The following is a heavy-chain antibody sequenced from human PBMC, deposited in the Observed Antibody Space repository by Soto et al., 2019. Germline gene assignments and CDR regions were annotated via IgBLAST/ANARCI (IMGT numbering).Heavy chain of an antibody. CDR1: GGTFSSYS. Sequence: QVHLVQSGAAVKKPGSSVKVSCKASGGTFSSYSISWVRQAPGQGLEWMGGIIHIFGTANYAQKFQGRVTITADESTSTAYMELRSLRSEDTAVYYCARGVSIKDGYYYYGMEFCGQGTTVTVSS. V-gene: IGHV1-69*01. CDR2: IIHIFGTA. D-gene: IGHD6-6*01. J-gene: IGHJ6*02. CDR3: ARGVSIKDGYYYYGMEF.